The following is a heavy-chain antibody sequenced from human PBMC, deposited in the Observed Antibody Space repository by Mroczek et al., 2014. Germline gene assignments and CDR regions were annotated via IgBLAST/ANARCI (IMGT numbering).Heavy chain of an antibody. J-gene: IGHJ2*01. V-gene: IGHV4-31*03. CDR1: WLHQQWWLL. CDR2: IYYSGST. CDR3: ARARGADTEDDYSNYGEHWYFDL. Sequence: QVQLVAVWPRTGEAFTDPVPHLHCLWWLHQQWWLLLELDPPAPRKGLEWIGYIYYSGSTYYNPSLKSRVTISVDTSKNQFSLKLSSVTAADTAVYYCARARGADTEDDYSNYGEHWYFDLWGRGTLVTVSS. D-gene: IGHD4-11*01.